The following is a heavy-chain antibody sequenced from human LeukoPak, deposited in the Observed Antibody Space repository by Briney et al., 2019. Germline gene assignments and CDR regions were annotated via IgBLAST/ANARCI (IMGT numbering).Heavy chain of an antibody. V-gene: IGHV1-18*01. D-gene: IGHD1-26*01. CDR1: GYTFTNYP. Sequence: ASVKVSCKASGYTFTNYPITWVRQAPGQGLEWMGWISAYNGNTNYAQKLQGRVTMTTDTSTSTAYMELRSLRSDDTAVYYCARGGRWELPRPYAFDIWGQGTMVTVSS. CDR3: ARGGRWELPRPYAFDI. J-gene: IGHJ3*02. CDR2: ISAYNGNT.